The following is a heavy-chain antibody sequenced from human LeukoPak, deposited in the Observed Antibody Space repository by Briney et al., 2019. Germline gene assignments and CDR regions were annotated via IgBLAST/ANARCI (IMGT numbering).Heavy chain of an antibody. CDR2: VYFIGST. CDR1: GGSVNNEY. J-gene: IGHJ2*01. D-gene: IGHD3-10*01. V-gene: IGHV4-59*08. CDR3: AGSLRCFGESFWYIDL. Sequence: SETLSLTCTVSGGSVNNEYCSWIRQPRGKGRECLRFVYFIGSTNYNPYLKAQVRISVDTPKKKFSLKMNSVNAADTAAFYFAGSLRCFGESFWYIDLWGRGTLVTVSS.